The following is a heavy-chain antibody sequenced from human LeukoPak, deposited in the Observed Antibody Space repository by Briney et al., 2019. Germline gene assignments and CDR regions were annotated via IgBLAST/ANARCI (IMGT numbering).Heavy chain of an antibody. CDR1: GYTFTGYY. D-gene: IGHD3-10*01. J-gene: IGHJ4*02. V-gene: IGHV1-2*06. CDR2: VNPNSGGT. CDR3: ARGPRGRPDTTMVRRAELDFDY. Sequence: ASVKVSCKASGYTFTGYYMHWVRQAPGQGLEWMGRVNPNSGGTNYAQKFQGRVTMTRDTSISTAYMELSRLRSDDTAVYYCARGPRGRPDTTMVRRAELDFDYWGQGTLVTVSS.